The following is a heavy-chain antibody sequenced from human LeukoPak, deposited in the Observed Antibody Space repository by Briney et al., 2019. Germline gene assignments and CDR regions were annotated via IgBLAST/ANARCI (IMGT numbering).Heavy chain of an antibody. CDR1: GGFISSYY. Sequence: PSETLSLTCTVSGGFISSYYWSWIRPPARKGLAWIGYIHYSGSTNYNPSLKSRVTISVNTSKNQFSLKLSSVTAADTAVYYCARAWGYRDGYNYDYWGQGTLVTVSS. D-gene: IGHD5-24*01. CDR2: IHYSGST. CDR3: ARAWGYRDGYNYDY. V-gene: IGHV4-59*01. J-gene: IGHJ4*02.